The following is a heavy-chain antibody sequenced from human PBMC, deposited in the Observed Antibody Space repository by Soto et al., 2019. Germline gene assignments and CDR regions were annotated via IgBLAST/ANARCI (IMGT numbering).Heavy chain of an antibody. Sequence: SETLSLTCAVYGGSFSGYYWSWIRQPPGKGLEWIGEINHSGSTDYNPSLKSRVTISLDTSKNQFSLKLSSVTAADTILYYCAKVYGSGSYFSTPGPLNWFDPWGQGTLVTVSS. CDR2: INHSGST. CDR3: AKVYGSGSYFSTPGPLNWFDP. D-gene: IGHD3-10*01. V-gene: IGHV4-34*01. J-gene: IGHJ5*02. CDR1: GGSFSGYY.